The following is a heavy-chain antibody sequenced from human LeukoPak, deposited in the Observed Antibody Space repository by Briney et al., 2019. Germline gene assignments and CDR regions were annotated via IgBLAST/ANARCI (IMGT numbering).Heavy chain of an antibody. Sequence: GASVTVCFTCSGYTLTELSMDLGRQAPGKGLEWMGGFDPEDGETIYSQKFQGRVTMTEDTSTDTAYMELSSLRSEDTAVYYCATDPGSFWGRYGMDVWGQGTTVTVSS. J-gene: IGHJ6*02. V-gene: IGHV1-24*01. D-gene: IGHD3-16*01. CDR2: FDPEDGET. CDR3: ATDPGSFWGRYGMDV. CDR1: GYTLTELS.